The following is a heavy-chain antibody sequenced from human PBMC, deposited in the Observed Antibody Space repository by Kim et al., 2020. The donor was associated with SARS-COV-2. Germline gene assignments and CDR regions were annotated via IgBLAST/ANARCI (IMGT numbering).Heavy chain of an antibody. CDR1: GFTFSSYS. J-gene: IGHJ6*01. Sequence: GGSLRLSCAASGFTFSSYSMNWVRQAPGKGLEWVSYISSSSRTIYYADSVKGRFTISRDNAKNSLYLQMNSLRAEDTAVYYCARMGYAAGMDVWGHGTT. CDR3: ARMGYAAGMDV. CDR2: ISSSSRTI. V-gene: IGHV3-48*01. D-gene: IGHD2-15*01.